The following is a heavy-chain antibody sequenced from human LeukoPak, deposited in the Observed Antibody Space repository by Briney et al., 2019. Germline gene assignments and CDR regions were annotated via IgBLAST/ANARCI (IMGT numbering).Heavy chain of an antibody. J-gene: IGHJ3*01. CDR3: ARYPHAFDV. CDR1: RYCLLSGYY. CDR2: IHHSGST. V-gene: IGHV4-38-2*01. Sequence: PSETLLLTCAVSRYCLLSGYYWAWLRQPPGKGLEWIASIHHSGSTYYNSSLKSRTTISMDTSKNQFSLKLTSVTAADTAIYFCARYPHAFDVWGQGTMVTVSS.